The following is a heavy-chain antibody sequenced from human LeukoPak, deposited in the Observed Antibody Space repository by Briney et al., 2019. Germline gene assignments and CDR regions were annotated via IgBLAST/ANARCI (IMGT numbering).Heavy chain of an antibody. CDR1: GGSISSYY. V-gene: IGHV4-59*08. J-gene: IGHJ3*02. CDR3: ARRSYSYGYWAFDI. Sequence: SETLSLTRTVSGGSISSYYWSWIRQPPGKGLEWIGYIYYSGSTNYNPSLKSRVTISVDTSKNQFSLKLSSVTAADTAVYYCARRSYSYGYWAFDIWGQGTMVTVSS. CDR2: IYYSGST. D-gene: IGHD5-18*01.